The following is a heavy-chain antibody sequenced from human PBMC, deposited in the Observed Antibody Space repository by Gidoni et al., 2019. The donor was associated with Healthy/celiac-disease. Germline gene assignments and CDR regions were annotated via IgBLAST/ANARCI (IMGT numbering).Heavy chain of an antibody. J-gene: IGHJ6*03. V-gene: IGHV5-51*01. Sequence: EVQLVQSGAEVNKPGESLKISCKGSGYSFTSYWIGWSRQMPGKGRQWMGIIYPGDSDTRYSPSFQGQVTIAADKSISTAYLQWSSLKASDTAMYYCARHLGYCSSTSCLTDYYYYYMDVWGKGTTVTVSS. CDR1: GYSFTSYW. D-gene: IGHD2-2*01. CDR3: ARHLGYCSSTSCLTDYYYYYMDV. CDR2: IYPGDSDT.